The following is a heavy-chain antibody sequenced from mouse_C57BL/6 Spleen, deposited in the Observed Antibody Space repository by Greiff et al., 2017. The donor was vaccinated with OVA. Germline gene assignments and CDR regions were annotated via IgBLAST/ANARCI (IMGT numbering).Heavy chain of an antibody. J-gene: IGHJ3*01. CDR3: TRDDSNPFAY. CDR2: ISSGGDYI. V-gene: IGHV5-9-1*02. D-gene: IGHD2-5*01. CDR1: GFTFSSYA. Sequence: EVKVEESGEGLVKPGGSLKLSCAASGFTFSSYAMSWVRQTPEKRLEWVAYISSGGDYIYYADTVKGRFTISRDNARNTLYLQMSSLKSEDTAMYYCTRDDSNPFAYWGQGTLVTVSA.